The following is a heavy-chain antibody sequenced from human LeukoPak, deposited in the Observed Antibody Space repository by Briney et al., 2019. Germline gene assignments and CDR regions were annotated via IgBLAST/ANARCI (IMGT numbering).Heavy chain of an antibody. J-gene: IGHJ3*02. D-gene: IGHD3-22*01. CDR1: GFTFSSYA. Sequence: PGGSLRLSCAASGFTFSSYAMSWVRQAPGKGLEWLSVISGSGGSTYYADSVKGRFTISGDNSKNMLYLQMNSLRAGDTAVYYCARTHSGYPRDALDIWGQGTMVTVSS. CDR2: ISGSGGST. V-gene: IGHV3-23*01. CDR3: ARTHSGYPRDALDI.